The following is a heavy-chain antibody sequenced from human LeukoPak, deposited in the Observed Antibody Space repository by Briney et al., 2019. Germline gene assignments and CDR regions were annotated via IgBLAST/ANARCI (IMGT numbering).Heavy chain of an antibody. CDR2: IRYDGSIK. Sequence: GKSLRLSCAASGIIFSSYGMHWVRQAPGKGLEWVAFIRYDGSIKYYADSVKGRFTISRDNSKNTLYLQMNSLRGEDTAVYYCAKDARRVRDIGVVFGRGRGYMDVWGKGTTATISS. D-gene: IGHD2-15*01. CDR1: GIIFSSYG. V-gene: IGHV3-30*02. J-gene: IGHJ6*03. CDR3: AKDARRVRDIGVVFGRGRGYMDV.